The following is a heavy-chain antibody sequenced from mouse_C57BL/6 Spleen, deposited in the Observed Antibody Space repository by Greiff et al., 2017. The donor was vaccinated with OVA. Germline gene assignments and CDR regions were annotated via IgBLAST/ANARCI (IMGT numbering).Heavy chain of an antibody. J-gene: IGHJ2*01. Sequence: QVQLQQPVAELVMPGASVKLSCKASGYTFNSYWMHWVKQRPGQGLEWIGEIDPSDGYTNYNQKFKGKSTLPVDKSSSTAYMQLSSLTSEDSAVYYCARLIGSSGSYYFDYWGKGTTLTVSS. CDR3: ARLIGSSGSYYFDY. V-gene: IGHV1-69*01. CDR2: IDPSDGYT. CDR1: GYTFNSYW. D-gene: IGHD3-2*02.